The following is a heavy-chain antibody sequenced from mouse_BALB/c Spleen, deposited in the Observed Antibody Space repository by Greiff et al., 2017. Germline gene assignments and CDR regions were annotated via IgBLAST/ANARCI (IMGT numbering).Heavy chain of an antibody. Sequence: VQLKQSGAELVKPGASVKLSCTASGFSFTDSYMHWVKQRPEQGLEWIGRIDPANGNTKYDPKFQGKATITADTSSNTAYLQLSSLTSEDDAVYYCGGRREDGDYDAMDDWGQGTSVTVSS. CDR1: GFSFTDSY. J-gene: IGHJ4*01. CDR3: GGRREDGDYDAMDD. D-gene: IGHD1-1*02. CDR2: IDPANGNT. V-gene: IGHV14-3*02.